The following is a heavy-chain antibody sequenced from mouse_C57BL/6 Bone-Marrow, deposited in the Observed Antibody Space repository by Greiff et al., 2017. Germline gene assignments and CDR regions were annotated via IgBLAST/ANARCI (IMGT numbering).Heavy chain of an antibody. Sequence: EVQLQQSGAELVRPGASVKLSCTASGFNIKDDYMHWVKQRPEQGLEWIGWIDPENGDTEYASKFQGKATITADTSSNTAYLQLSSMTDEDAAVYYCTTNSSGYHYFDYWGQGTTLTVSS. CDR1: GFNIKDDY. J-gene: IGHJ2*01. D-gene: IGHD3-2*02. CDR3: TTNSSGYHYFDY. V-gene: IGHV14-4*01. CDR2: IDPENGDT.